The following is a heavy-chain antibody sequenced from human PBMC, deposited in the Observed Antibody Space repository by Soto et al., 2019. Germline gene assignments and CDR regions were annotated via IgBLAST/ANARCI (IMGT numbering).Heavy chain of an antibody. CDR2: RWHDGSDK. V-gene: IGHV3-33*01. Sequence: QVQLVESGGGVVQPGRSLRLSCAASGFTFSSYGIHWVRQAPGKGLEWVAVRWHDGSDKYYADSVKGRFTISRDSSTNTLYLQMNGLGDEDTAVYYCAREPDYYFDYWGQGTLVIVSS. J-gene: IGHJ4*02. CDR1: GFTFSSYG. CDR3: AREPDYYFDY.